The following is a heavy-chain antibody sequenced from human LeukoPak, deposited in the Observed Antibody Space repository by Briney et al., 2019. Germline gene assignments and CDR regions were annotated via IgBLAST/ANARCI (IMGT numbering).Heavy chain of an antibody. Sequence: ASVTVSCKASGYTFTGYYMHWVRQAPGQGLEWMGWINPNSGGTNYAQKFQGRVTMTRDTSISTAYMELSRLRSDDTAVYYCARDKVRAAAGQFFLMDVWGQGTTVSVSS. CDR2: INPNSGGT. V-gene: IGHV1-2*02. J-gene: IGHJ6*02. D-gene: IGHD6-13*01. CDR3: ARDKVRAAAGQFFLMDV. CDR1: GYTFTGYY.